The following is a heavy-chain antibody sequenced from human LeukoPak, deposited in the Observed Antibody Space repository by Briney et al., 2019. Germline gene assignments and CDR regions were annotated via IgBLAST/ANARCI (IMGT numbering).Heavy chain of an antibody. D-gene: IGHD5-18*01. CDR2: IYYSGST. V-gene: IGHV4-59*01. Sequence: SETLSLTCTDSGGSISSYYWNWIRQPPGKGLEWIGYIYYSGSTNYNPSLKSRVTISVDTSKNQFSLKLSSVTAADTAGYYCARVAGTAMAQTFDYRGQGTLVTVSS. CDR3: ARVAGTAMAQTFDY. J-gene: IGHJ4*02. CDR1: GGSISSYY.